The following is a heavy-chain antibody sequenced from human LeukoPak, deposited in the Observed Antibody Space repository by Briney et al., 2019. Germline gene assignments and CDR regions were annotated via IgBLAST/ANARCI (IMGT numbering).Heavy chain of an antibody. D-gene: IGHD1-26*01. CDR2: ISAYNGNT. V-gene: IGHV1-18*01. J-gene: IGHJ4*02. Sequence: ASVKVSCKASGYTFTSYGISWVRQAPGQGLEWMGWISAYNGNTNYAQKFQGRVTMTTDTSTSTVYMELRSLRSDDTAVYYCAREGVGATSGTYDYWGQGTLVTVSS. CDR3: AREGVGATSGTYDY. CDR1: GYTFTSYG.